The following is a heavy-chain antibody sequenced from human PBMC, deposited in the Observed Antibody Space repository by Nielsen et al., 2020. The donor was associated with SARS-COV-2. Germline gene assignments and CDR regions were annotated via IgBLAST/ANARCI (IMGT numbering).Heavy chain of an antibody. D-gene: IGHD6-19*01. CDR1: GFTFSTYA. V-gene: IGHV3-21*01. Sequence: GGSLRLSCAASGFTFSTYAMNWVRQAPGKGLEWVSSISRDSGETYYAGSVKGRFTTSRDNAKDSLYLQMNSLRAEDTAVYYCVRRVVGGTGFEYWGQGTLVTVSS. CDR3: VRRVVGGTGFEY. CDR2: ISRDSGET. J-gene: IGHJ4*02.